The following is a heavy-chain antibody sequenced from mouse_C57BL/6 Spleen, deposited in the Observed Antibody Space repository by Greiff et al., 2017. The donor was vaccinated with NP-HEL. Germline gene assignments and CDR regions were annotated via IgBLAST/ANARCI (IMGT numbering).Heavy chain of an antibody. D-gene: IGHD4-1*01. J-gene: IGHJ4*01. V-gene: IGHV5-17*01. CDR3: ARAGRGYAMDY. CDR2: ISSGSSTI. Sequence: LVESGGGLVKPGGSLKLSCAASGFTFSDYGMHWVRQAPEKGLEWVAYISSGSSTIYYADTVKGRFTISRDNAKNTLFLQMTSLRSEDTAMYYCARAGRGYAMDYWGQGTSVTVSS. CDR1: GFTFSDYG.